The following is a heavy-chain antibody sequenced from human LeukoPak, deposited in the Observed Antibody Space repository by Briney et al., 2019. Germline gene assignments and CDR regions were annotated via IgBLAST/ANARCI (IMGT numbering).Heavy chain of an antibody. J-gene: IGHJ4*02. V-gene: IGHV4-34*01. CDR1: GGSFSGYY. CDR2: INHSGST. CDR3: ARVSQVSYDSSGYRFDY. D-gene: IGHD3-22*01. Sequence: SETLSLTCAVYGGSFSGYYWSWIRQPPGKGLEWIGEINHSGSTNYNPSLKSRVTISVDTSKNQFSLKLSPVTAADTAVYYCARVSQVSYDSSGYRFDYWGQGTLVTVSS.